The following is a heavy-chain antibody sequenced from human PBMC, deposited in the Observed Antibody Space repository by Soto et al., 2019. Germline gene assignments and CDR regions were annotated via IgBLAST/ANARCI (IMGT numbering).Heavy chain of an antibody. CDR1: GLTVLISA. J-gene: IGHJ4*02. D-gene: IGHD1-26*01. CDR2: IIPILGTI. CDR3: ARGKKWEQPSNHYYFDY. Sequence: QVQMVQSGAEVKPPGSSVRVSCKTAGLTVLISAIAWMRQAPGQGLEWMGGIIPILGTIHIAQNFQGRVNFTADRSTSTAYMDLSSLRSEHTATYFCARGKKWEQPSNHYYFDYWGQGSQVIVSS. V-gene: IGHV1-69*06.